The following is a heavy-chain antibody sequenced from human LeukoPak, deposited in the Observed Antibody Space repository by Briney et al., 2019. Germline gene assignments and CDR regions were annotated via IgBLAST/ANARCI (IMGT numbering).Heavy chain of an antibody. J-gene: IGHJ4*02. CDR3: ANDYYDSSGYVDY. CDR1: GFSFGGYG. CDR2: VSNDGNDE. Sequence: PGRSLRLSCAASGFSFGGYGIHWVRQAPGEGLEWVAGVSNDGNDEYYAASVKGRFTISRDNSKNTLYLQMNSLRAEDTAVYYCANDYYDSSGYVDYWGQGTLVTVSS. D-gene: IGHD3-22*01. V-gene: IGHV3-30*18.